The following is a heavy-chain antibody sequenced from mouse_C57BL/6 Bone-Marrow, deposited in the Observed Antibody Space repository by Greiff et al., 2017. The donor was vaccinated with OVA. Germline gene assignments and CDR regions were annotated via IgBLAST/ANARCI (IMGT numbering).Heavy chain of an antibody. D-gene: IGHD2-1*01. V-gene: IGHV5-9-1*02. CDR2: ISSGGDYI. J-gene: IGHJ4*01. CDR3: TRLLDAMDY. CDR1: GFTFSSYA. Sequence: KMVESGEGLVKPGGSLKLSCAASGFTFSSYAMSWVRQTPEKRLEWVAYISSGGDYIYYADTVKGRFTISRDNAMNTLYLQMSSLKSEDTAMYYCTRLLDAMDYWGQGTSVTVSS.